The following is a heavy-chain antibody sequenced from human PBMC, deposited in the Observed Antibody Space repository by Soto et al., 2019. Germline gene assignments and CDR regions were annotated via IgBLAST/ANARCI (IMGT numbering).Heavy chain of an antibody. CDR1: GYTFTGYY. D-gene: IGHD1-26*01. Sequence: ASVRVSCKASGYTFTGYYMHWVRQAPGQGLEWMGWINPNSGGTNYAQKLQGWVTMTRDTSISTAYMELSRLRSDDTAVYYCARGEKVVGATTAVYYFDYWGQGTLVTVSS. CDR2: INPNSGGT. CDR3: ARGEKVVGATTAVYYFDY. V-gene: IGHV1-2*04. J-gene: IGHJ4*02.